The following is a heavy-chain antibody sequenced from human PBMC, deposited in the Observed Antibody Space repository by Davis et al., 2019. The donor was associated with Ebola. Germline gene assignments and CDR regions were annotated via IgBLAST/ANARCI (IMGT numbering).Heavy chain of an antibody. J-gene: IGHJ4*02. Sequence: PGGSLRLSCAASGFTFSSYGMHWVRQAPGKGLEWVAVIWYDGSNKYYADSVKGRFTISRDNSKNTLYLQMNSLRAEDTAVYYCARDRGGVRGVWYFDYWGQGTLVTVSS. CDR1: GFTFSSYG. V-gene: IGHV3-33*01. D-gene: IGHD3-10*01. CDR3: ARDRGGVRGVWYFDY. CDR2: IWYDGSNK.